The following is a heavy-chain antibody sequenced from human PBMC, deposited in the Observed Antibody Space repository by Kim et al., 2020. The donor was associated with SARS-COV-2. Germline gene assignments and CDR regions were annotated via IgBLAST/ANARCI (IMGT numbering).Heavy chain of an antibody. CDR3: ASLRFLEWSQDYYGMDV. D-gene: IGHD3-3*01. V-gene: IGHV4-31*02. Sequence: LKSRVTLSVDTYKNQFSLKLSSVTAADTAVYYCASLRFLEWSQDYYGMDVWGQGTTVTVSS. J-gene: IGHJ6*02.